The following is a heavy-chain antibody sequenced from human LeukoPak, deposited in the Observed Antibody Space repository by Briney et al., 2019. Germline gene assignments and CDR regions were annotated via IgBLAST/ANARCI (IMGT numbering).Heavy chain of an antibody. CDR1: GFTFSSYG. D-gene: IGHD3-10*01. V-gene: IGHV3-48*01. CDR3: ARGGGARPDY. Sequence: AGGSLRLSCTASGFTFSSYGMNWVRQAPGKGLKWVSYISSSSSAINYADSVKGRFTISRDNARNSLFLQMNNLRGEDTAMYYCARGGGARPDYWGQGTLATVSS. J-gene: IGHJ4*02. CDR2: ISSSSSAI.